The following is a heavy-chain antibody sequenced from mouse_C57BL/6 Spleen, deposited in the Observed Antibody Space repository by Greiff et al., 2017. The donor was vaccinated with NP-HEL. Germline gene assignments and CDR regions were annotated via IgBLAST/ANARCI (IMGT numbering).Heavy chain of an antibody. D-gene: IGHD3-3*01. CDR3: ARDRDVAY. V-gene: IGHV5-4*01. Sequence: EVMLVESGGGLVKPGGSLKLSCAASGFTFSSYAMSWVRQTTEKRLEWVATISDGGSYTYYPDNVKGRFTISRDNAKNNLYLQMSHLKSEDTAMYYCARDRDVAYWGQGTLVTVSA. CDR2: ISDGGSYT. J-gene: IGHJ3*01. CDR1: GFTFSSYA.